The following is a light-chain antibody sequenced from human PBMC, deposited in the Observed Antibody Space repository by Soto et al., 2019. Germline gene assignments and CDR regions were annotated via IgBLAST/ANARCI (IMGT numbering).Light chain of an antibody. Sequence: DIPMTQSPSALSASVGDRVTITCRASQTISTNLNWYQQKPGKAPQLLIYAASTLQSGVPSRFSGSGSGTDFTLTISSLQPEDFATYYCPPSLGIPYTFGQGTRMESK. V-gene: IGKV1-39*01. CDR1: QTISTN. CDR3: PPSLGIPYT. J-gene: IGKJ2*01. CDR2: AAS.